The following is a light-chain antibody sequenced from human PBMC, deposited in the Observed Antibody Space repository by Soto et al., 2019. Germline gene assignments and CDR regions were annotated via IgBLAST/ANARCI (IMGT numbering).Light chain of an antibody. CDR3: SGWDDSLSIVL. Sequence: QSVLTQPPSASGTPGQRVTISCSGSSANIGSNSVNWYQQLPGTAPKLLIYNNDHRPSGVPDRFSGSKSGTSGSLAISGLQSEDKADYYCSGWDDSLSIVLFGGGTQLTVL. V-gene: IGLV1-44*01. J-gene: IGLJ7*01. CDR2: NND. CDR1: SANIGSNS.